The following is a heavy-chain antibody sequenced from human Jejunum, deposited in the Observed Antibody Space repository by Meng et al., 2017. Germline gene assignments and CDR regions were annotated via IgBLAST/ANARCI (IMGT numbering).Heavy chain of an antibody. V-gene: IGHV6-1*01. CDR2: TYYRSKWSS. CDR1: GDSVSSNSAA. D-gene: IGHD6-19*01. J-gene: IGHJ4*02. Sequence: QVQRQQSGPGLLKPSKTLSLTCAISGDSVSSNSAAWNWIRQSPSRGLEWLGRTYYRSKWSSDYAVSVRSRITINADTSKNQFSLQLNSVTPEDTAVYYCARKAVAVGTFDYWGQGTLVTVSS. CDR3: ARKAVAVGTFDY.